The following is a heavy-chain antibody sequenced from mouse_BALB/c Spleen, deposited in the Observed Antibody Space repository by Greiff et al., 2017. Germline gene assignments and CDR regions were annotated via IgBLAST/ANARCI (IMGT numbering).Heavy chain of an antibody. D-gene: IGHD2-4*01. V-gene: IGHV5-17*02. CDR3: ARDDYGAMDY. Sequence: EVQVVESGGGLVQPGGSRKLSCAASGFTFSSFGMHWVRQAPEKGLEWVAYISSGSSTIYYADTVKGRFTISRDNPKNTLFLQMTSLRSEDTAMYYCARDDYGAMDYWGQGTTLTVSS. CDR2: ISSGSSTI. CDR1: GFTFSSFG. J-gene: IGHJ2*01.